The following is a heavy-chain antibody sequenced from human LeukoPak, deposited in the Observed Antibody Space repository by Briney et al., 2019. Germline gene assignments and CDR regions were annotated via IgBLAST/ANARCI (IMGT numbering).Heavy chain of an antibody. Sequence: GGSLRLSCAASGFTFSSYPMHWVRQAPGKGLEGVAVVSDDGNKKFDADFVKGRFTISRDNSKNTLYLRMNSLRGEDTAVYYCARGQLLLEGYFYYMDVWGEGTTVAVSS. CDR2: VSDDGNKK. CDR1: GFTFSSYP. J-gene: IGHJ6*03. D-gene: IGHD2-2*01. V-gene: IGHV3-30-3*01. CDR3: ARGQLLLEGYFYYMDV.